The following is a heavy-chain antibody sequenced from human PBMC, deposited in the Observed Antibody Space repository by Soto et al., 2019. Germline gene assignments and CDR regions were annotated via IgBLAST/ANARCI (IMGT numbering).Heavy chain of an antibody. CDR1: GYTFTSYG. V-gene: IGHV1-18*01. CDR2: ISAYNGNT. CDR3: ARVDVTMILWG. Sequence: ASVKVSCKASGYTFTSYGISWVRQAPGQGLEWIGWISAYNGNTSYAQKLQGRVTMTTDTSTSTAYMELRSLRSDDTAVYYCARVDVTMILWGCGQGTMVTVSS. J-gene: IGHJ3*01. D-gene: IGHD3-22*01.